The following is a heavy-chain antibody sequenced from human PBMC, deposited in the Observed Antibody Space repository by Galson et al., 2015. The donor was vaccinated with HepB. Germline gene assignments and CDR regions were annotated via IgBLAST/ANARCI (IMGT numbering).Heavy chain of an antibody. Sequence: SLRLSCAASGFPFNNAWMTWVRQAPGMGLEWDGCIKSKTDGETTDYAAPVKGRFTISRDDSKNRLYLQMNSLKTEDTAVYYCTTDVYYSTYWSWLDPWGQGTLVTVSS. CDR1: GFPFNNAW. CDR3: TTDVYYSTYWSWLDP. D-gene: IGHD1-26*01. V-gene: IGHV3-15*01. J-gene: IGHJ5*02. CDR2: IKSKTDGETT.